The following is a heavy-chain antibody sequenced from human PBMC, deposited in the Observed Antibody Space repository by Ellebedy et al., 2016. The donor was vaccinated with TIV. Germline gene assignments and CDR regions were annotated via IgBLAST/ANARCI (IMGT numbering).Heavy chain of an antibody. V-gene: IGHV3-30*18. CDR2: ISYDGSNK. Sequence: GESLKISCAASGFTFSSYGMHWVRQAPGKGLEWVAVISYDGSNKYYADSVKGRFTISRDNSKNTLYLQMNSLRAEDTAVYYCAKDRGSGWYRGMDVWGQGTTVTVSS. J-gene: IGHJ6*02. CDR3: AKDRGSGWYRGMDV. CDR1: GFTFSSYG. D-gene: IGHD6-19*01.